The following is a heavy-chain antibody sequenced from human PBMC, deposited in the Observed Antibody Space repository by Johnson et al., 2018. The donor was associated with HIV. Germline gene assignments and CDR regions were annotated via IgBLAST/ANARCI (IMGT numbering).Heavy chain of an antibody. V-gene: IGHV3-20*04. CDR3: ARDRAQVDDPNDAFDI. J-gene: IGHJ3*02. D-gene: IGHD1-1*01. CDR2: INWNGGSI. CDR1: AFTFDNYG. Sequence: VQLVESGGGVVRPGGSLRLSCAASAFTFDNYGMSLVRQAPGKGLEWVSGINWNGGSIGYADSVKGRFTISRDNAKNSLYLQMNSLRAEDTAVYYCARDRAQVDDPNDAFDIWGRGTVVTVSS.